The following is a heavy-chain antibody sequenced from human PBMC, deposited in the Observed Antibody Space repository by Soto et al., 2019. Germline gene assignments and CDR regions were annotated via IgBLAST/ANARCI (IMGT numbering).Heavy chain of an antibody. J-gene: IGHJ4*02. V-gene: IGHV3-21*01. CDR1: GFTFSSYS. CDR2: ISSSSSYI. CDR3: ARVVRQIAASGRNFFAY. D-gene: IGHD6-13*01. Sequence: PGGSLRLSCAASGFTFSSYSMNWVRQAPGKGLEWVSSISSSSSYIYYADSVKGRFTISRDNAKNSLYLQMNSLRAEDTAVYYCARVVRQIAASGRNFFAYRGQRSLVTVSS.